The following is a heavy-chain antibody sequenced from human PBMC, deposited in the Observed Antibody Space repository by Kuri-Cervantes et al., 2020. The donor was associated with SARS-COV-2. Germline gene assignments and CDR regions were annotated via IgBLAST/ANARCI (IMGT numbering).Heavy chain of an antibody. J-gene: IGHJ6*03. CDR2: IYYSGST. Sequence: GSLRLSCTVSGGSISSSSYYWGWIRQPPGKGLEWIGSIYYSGSTYYNPSLKSRVTISVDTSKNQFSLKLSSVTAADTAVYYCARGGYDFWSGYYSDYYYYMDVWGKGTTVTVSS. CDR1: GGSISSSSYY. V-gene: IGHV4-39*01. D-gene: IGHD3-3*01. CDR3: ARGGYDFWSGYYSDYYYYMDV.